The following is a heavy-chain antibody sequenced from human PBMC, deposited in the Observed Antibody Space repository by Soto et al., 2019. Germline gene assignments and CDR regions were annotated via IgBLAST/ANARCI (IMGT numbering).Heavy chain of an antibody. V-gene: IGHV1-18*01. D-gene: IGHD2-15*01. CDR3: ARERLPHDAFDI. J-gene: IGHJ3*02. Sequence: XVKVSCKASGYTFTSYGISWVRQAPGQGLEWMGWISAYNGNTNYAQKLQGRVTMTTDTSTSTAYMELRRLRSDDTAVYYCARERLPHDAFDIWGQGTMVTVSS. CDR2: ISAYNGNT. CDR1: GYTFTSYG.